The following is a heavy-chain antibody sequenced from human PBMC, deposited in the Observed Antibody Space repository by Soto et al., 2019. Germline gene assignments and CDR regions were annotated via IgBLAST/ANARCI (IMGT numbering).Heavy chain of an antibody. CDR1: GFTFSSYW. J-gene: IGHJ3*01. CDR2: INSDGSST. V-gene: IGHV3-74*01. CDR3: ARDMNDYVLGSYRFIGDAFDF. D-gene: IGHD3-16*02. Sequence: PGGSLRLSCAASGFTFSSYWMHWVRQAPGKGLVWVSRINSDGSSTSYADSVKGRFTISRDNAKNTLYLQMNSLRAEDTAVYYCARDMNDYVLGSYRFIGDAFDFWGQGTLVTVSS.